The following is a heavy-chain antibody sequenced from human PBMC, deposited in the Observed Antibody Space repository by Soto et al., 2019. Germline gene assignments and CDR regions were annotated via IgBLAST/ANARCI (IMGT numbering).Heavy chain of an antibody. V-gene: IGHV1-69*13. D-gene: IGHD2-15*01. CDR2: IIPIFGTA. CDR1: GGTFSSYA. Sequence: GASVKVSCKASGGTFSSYAISWVRQAPGQGLEWMGGIIPIFGTANYAQKFQGRVTITADESTSTAYMELSSLRSEDTAVYYCARDLGYLSGGSCYESYGMDVWGQGTTVTVSS. J-gene: IGHJ6*02. CDR3: ARDLGYLSGGSCYESYGMDV.